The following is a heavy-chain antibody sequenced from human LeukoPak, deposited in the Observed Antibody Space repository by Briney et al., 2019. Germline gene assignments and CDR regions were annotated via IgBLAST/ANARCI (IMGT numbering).Heavy chain of an antibody. J-gene: IGHJ4*02. Sequence: GSSVKVSCKASGGTFISYAISWVRQAPGQGLEWMGGIIPIFGTANYAQKFQGRVTITADESTSTAYMELSSLRSEDTAVYYCAREVEEYCSGGSCYGAHYWGQGTLVTVSS. CDR3: AREVEEYCSGGSCYGAHY. V-gene: IGHV1-69*01. CDR2: IIPIFGTA. D-gene: IGHD2-15*01. CDR1: GGTFISYA.